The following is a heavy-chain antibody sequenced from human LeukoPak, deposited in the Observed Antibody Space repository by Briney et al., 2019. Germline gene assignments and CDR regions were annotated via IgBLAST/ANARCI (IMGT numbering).Heavy chain of an antibody. Sequence: GASVKVSCKVSGYTLTELSMHWVRQAPGKGLEWVGGFDPEDGETIYAQKFQGRVTMTEDTSTDTAYMELSSLRSEDTAVYYCATREVTSVYYYAYAAFDIWGQGTMVTVSS. J-gene: IGHJ3*02. CDR2: FDPEDGET. CDR1: GYTLTELS. CDR3: ATREVTSVYYYAYAAFDI. D-gene: IGHD3-22*01. V-gene: IGHV1-24*01.